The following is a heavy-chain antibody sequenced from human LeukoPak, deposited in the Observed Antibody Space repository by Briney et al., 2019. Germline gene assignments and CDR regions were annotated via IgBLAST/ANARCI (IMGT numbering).Heavy chain of an antibody. CDR3: ARVSSVRGAPDYYFDY. V-gene: IGHV4-4*07. J-gene: IGHJ4*02. Sequence: SETLSLTCTVSGDSISNYYWSWIRQPAGKGLEWIGRIYTSGSTNYNPSLKSRVTMSVDTSKNQFSLKLSSVTAADTAVYYCARVSSVRGAPDYYFDYWGQGTLVTVSS. D-gene: IGHD3-10*01. CDR1: GDSISNYY. CDR2: IYTSGST.